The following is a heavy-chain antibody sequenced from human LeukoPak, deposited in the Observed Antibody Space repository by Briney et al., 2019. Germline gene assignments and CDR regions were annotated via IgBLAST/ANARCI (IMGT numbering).Heavy chain of an antibody. D-gene: IGHD4-23*01. CDR3: TRAPLRWYPAEYFQH. CDR2: IKSKTDGGTT. V-gene: IGHV3-15*01. Sequence: GGSLRLSCAASGFTFSNAWMSWVRQAPGKGLGWVGRIKSKTDGGTTDYAAPVKGRFTISRDDSKNTLYLQMNSLKTEDTAVYYCTRAPLRWYPAEYFQHWGQGTLVTVSS. J-gene: IGHJ1*01. CDR1: GFTFSNAW.